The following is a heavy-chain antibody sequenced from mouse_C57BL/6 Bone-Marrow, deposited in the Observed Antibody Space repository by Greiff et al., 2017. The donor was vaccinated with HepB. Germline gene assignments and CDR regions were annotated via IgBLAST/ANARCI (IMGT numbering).Heavy chain of an antibody. CDR2: IYPRSGNT. V-gene: IGHV1-81*01. CDR1: GYTFTSYG. Sequence: VQLQQSGAELARPGASVKLSCKASGYTFTSYGISWVKQRTGQGLEWIGEIYPRSGNTYYNEKFKGKATLTADKSSSTAYMELRSLTSEDSAVYCGARQRQRRYYGSRPWFAYWGQGTLVTVSA. D-gene: IGHD1-1*01. J-gene: IGHJ3*01. CDR3: ARQRQRRYYGSRPWFAY.